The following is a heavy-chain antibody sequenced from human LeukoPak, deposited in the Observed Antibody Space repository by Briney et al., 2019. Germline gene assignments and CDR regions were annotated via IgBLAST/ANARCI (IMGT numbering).Heavy chain of an antibody. D-gene: IGHD3-22*01. CDR3: ARLETMIVGWAFDI. V-gene: IGHV5-51*01. J-gene: IGHJ3*02. Sequence: GESLKISCKGSGYSFTRYWIGWVRQMPGKGLEWMGILYPGDSKTTYSPSFQGQVTISAAKSISTAYLQWTSLKASDTAMYYCARLETMIVGWAFDIWGQGTMVTVSS. CDR1: GYSFTRYW. CDR2: LYPGDSKT.